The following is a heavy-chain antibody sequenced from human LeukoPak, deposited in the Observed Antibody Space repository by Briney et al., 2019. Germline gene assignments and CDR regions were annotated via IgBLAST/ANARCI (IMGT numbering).Heavy chain of an antibody. CDR2: IIPIFGTA. Sequence: SVKVSCKASGGTFSSYAITWVRQAPGQGLEWMGGIIPIFGTANYAQKFQGRVTITADESTSTAYMELSSLRSEDTAVYYCARARSPYYYDSSGFPFQHWGQGTLVTVSS. CDR3: ARARSPYYYDSSGFPFQH. D-gene: IGHD3-22*01. V-gene: IGHV1-69*13. CDR1: GGTFSSYA. J-gene: IGHJ1*01.